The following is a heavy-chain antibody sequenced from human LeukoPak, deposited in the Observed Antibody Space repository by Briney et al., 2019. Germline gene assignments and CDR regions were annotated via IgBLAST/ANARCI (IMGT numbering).Heavy chain of an antibody. D-gene: IGHD3-16*02. V-gene: IGHV4-39*07. Sequence: KTSETLSLTCTVSGGSISSYYWGWIRQPPGKGLEWIGSIYYSGSTYYNPSLKSRVTISVDTSKNQFSLKLSSVTAADTAVYYCARQGDYVWGSYRLDYWGQGTLVTVSS. J-gene: IGHJ4*02. CDR3: ARQGDYVWGSYRLDY. CDR1: GGSISSYY. CDR2: IYYSGST.